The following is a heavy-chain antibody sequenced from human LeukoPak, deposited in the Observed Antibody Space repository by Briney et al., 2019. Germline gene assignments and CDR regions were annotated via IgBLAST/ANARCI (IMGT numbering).Heavy chain of an antibody. D-gene: IGHD1-26*01. Sequence: GSLRLSCAASGFTFSSYAMHWVRQAPGKGLEWVAVISYDGSNKYYADSVKGRFTISRDNSKNTLYLQMNSLRAEDTAVYYCARWEQAADYYYYYMDVWGKGTTVTVSS. CDR3: ARWEQAADYYYYYMDV. CDR2: ISYDGSNK. V-gene: IGHV3-30*04. CDR1: GFTFSSYA. J-gene: IGHJ6*03.